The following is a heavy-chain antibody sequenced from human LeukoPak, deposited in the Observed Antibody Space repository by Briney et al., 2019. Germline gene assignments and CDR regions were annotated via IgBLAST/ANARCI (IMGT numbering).Heavy chain of an antibody. CDR1: GFPFSSYS. Sequence: GGSLRLSCAASGFPFSSYSMTWVRQAPGKGLEWVANIKPDGTTKFYVDSVKGRFTISRDNASNSLYLQMNSLRAEDTAIYYCARSIPFGTTWYGRSDYWGQGTLVTVSS. V-gene: IGHV3-7*03. CDR3: ARSIPFGTTWYGRSDY. CDR2: IKPDGTTK. D-gene: IGHD6-13*01. J-gene: IGHJ4*02.